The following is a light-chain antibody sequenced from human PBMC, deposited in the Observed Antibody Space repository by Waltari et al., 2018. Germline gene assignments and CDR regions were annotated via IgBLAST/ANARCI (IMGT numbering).Light chain of an antibody. CDR2: SAS. V-gene: IGKV3-11*01. J-gene: IGKJ2*01. CDR3: YQHSNEYT. CDR1: QSVSRY. Sequence: VILTQSPATLYLSPGERATLSCRASQSVSRYLAWYQQKPGQAPRLLIHSASSRATGIPDRFSGSVSGTEFTLTISSLEPEDAGIYLCYQHSNEYTVGQGTKVEVK.